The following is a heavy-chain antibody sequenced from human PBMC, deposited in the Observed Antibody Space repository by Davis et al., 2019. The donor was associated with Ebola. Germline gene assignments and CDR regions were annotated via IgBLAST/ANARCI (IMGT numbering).Heavy chain of an antibody. V-gene: IGHV3-53*01. CDR2: TYSDGSS. CDR3: AGGRYSGYDLGY. J-gene: IGHJ4*02. CDR1: GFTVSSNY. Sequence: GESLKISCAASGFTVSSNYMSWVRQAPGEGLECVSVTYSDGSSYYTDSVEGRFTVSRDNSKNTLLLQMNSLRAEDTAIYYCAGGRYSGYDLGYWGQGTLVTVSS. D-gene: IGHD5-12*01.